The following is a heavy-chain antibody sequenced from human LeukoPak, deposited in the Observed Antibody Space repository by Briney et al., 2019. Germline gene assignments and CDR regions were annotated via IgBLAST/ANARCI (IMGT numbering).Heavy chain of an antibody. CDR1: GFTFTNYW. J-gene: IGHJ4*02. D-gene: IGHD2-21*02. Sequence: GPSLRPSRAAAGFTFTNYWMTWVRQAPGKGLEWVTNIKQDGTTKHYVDSVKGRFTISRDNAKRSLYLQMNRLRAEDTALYYCARGPSSVVTTGWGQGTLVVVSS. CDR3: ARGPSSVVTTG. CDR2: IKQDGTTK. V-gene: IGHV3-7*01.